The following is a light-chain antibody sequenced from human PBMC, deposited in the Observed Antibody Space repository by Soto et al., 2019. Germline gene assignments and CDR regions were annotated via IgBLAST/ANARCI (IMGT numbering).Light chain of an antibody. CDR2: DAS. V-gene: IGKV3-11*01. J-gene: IGKJ5*01. Sequence: EIVLTQSPATLSLSPGERATLSYRSSQSVSTYLACHQQRPGQAPRLLIYDASYRATDIPPRFSGSGSGTDFTLTISSLEPEDFAVYYCQQRRSWPPTITFGQGTRLEIK. CDR1: QSVSTY. CDR3: QQRRSWPPTIT.